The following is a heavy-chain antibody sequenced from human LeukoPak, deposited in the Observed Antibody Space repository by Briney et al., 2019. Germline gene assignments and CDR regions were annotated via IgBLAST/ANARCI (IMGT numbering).Heavy chain of an antibody. CDR3: VKREFSYGYGNAFDF. J-gene: IGHJ4*02. CDR2: IYPGDSDA. CDR1: GYTFSTTW. V-gene: IGHV5-51*01. Sequence: GESLKITCKASGYTFSTTWIGWVRQMPGKGLEWMGIIYPGDSDARYSPSFQGQVTISADKASNTAYLQWSSLGASDTATYYCVKREFSYGYGNAFDFWGQGTLVIVSS. D-gene: IGHD5-18*01.